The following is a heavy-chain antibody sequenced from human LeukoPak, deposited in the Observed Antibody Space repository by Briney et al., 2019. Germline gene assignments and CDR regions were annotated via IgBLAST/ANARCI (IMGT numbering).Heavy chain of an antibody. CDR3: ARLVVDSHAFDV. CDR1: GFTVSGSY. D-gene: IGHD6-19*01. Sequence: PGGSLRLSCAASGFTVSGSYMSWIRQAPGKGLEWVSILYSVGTIYYADSVKGRFTTSRDNSKSTLYLQMNSLRVEDAAVYYCARLVVDSHAFDVWGQGTMVTVSS. CDR2: LYSVGTI. J-gene: IGHJ3*01. V-gene: IGHV3-53*01.